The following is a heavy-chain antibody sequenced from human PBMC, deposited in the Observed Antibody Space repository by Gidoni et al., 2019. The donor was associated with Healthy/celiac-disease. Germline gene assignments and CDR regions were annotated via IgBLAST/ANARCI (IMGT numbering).Heavy chain of an antibody. J-gene: IGHJ5*02. CDR1: GGTFSSYA. Sequence: QVQLVQSGAEVKKPGSSVKVSCKASGGTFSSYATSWLRQAPGQGLEWMGGIIPIFGTANYAQKFQGRVTITADESTSTAYMELSSLRSEDTAVYYCAREEMGAPGANSRDFIAAADSNWFDPWGQGTLVTVSS. CDR2: IIPIFGTA. CDR3: AREEMGAPGANSRDFIAAADSNWFDP. V-gene: IGHV1-69*01. D-gene: IGHD6-13*01.